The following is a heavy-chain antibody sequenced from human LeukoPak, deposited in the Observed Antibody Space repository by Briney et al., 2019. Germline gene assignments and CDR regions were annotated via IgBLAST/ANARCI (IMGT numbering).Heavy chain of an antibody. CDR2: IYYSGST. J-gene: IGHJ4*02. Sequence: PSETLSLTCTVSGGSISSSSYYWGWIRQPPGKGLEWIGSIYYSGSTYYNPSLKSRVTISVDTSKNQFSLKLSSVTAADTAVYYCARWTPYKRTAMVRNFDYWGQGTLVTVSS. V-gene: IGHV4-39*01. D-gene: IGHD5-18*01. CDR1: GGSISSSSYY. CDR3: ARWTPYKRTAMVRNFDY.